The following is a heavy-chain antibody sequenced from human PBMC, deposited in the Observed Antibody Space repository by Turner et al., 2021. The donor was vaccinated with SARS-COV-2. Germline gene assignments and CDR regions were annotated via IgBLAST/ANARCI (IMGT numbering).Heavy chain of an antibody. V-gene: IGHV1-69*01. CDR1: GGTFSTYA. CDR3: ARVGVGGSSWPKDFDY. D-gene: IGHD6-13*01. CDR2: IIPIFGTA. Sequence: QVQLVQSGAEVKKPGSSVKVSCKASGGTFSTYAITWVRQAPGQGLEWMGGIIPIFGTATYAQKFQGRVTITADESTSTAYMELSSLRSEDPAVYYCARVGVGGSSWPKDFDYWGQGTLVTVSS. J-gene: IGHJ4*02.